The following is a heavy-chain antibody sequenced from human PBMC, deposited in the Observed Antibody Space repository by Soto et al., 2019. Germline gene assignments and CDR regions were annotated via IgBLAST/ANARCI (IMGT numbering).Heavy chain of an antibody. D-gene: IGHD3-10*01. CDR2: ISSSSSTI. CDR3: ARRLLGAFDI. J-gene: IGHJ3*02. CDR1: GFTFSSYS. Sequence: EVQLVESGGGLVQPGGSLRLSCAASGFTFSSYSMNWVRQAPGKGLEWVSYISSSSSTIYYADSVKGRFTISRDNAKNSLYLQMNSLRAEDTAVYYCARRLLGAFDIWGQGTMVTVSS. V-gene: IGHV3-48*01.